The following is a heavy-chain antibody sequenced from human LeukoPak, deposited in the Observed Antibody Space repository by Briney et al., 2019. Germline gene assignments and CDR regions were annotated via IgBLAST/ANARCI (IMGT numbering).Heavy chain of an antibody. CDR1: GGSISSSSYY. V-gene: IGHV4-61*02. CDR3: ARDGGDIVVKETLYYYYMDV. Sequence: SETLSLTCTVSGGSISSSSYYWSWIRQPAGKGLEWIGRIYTSGSTNYNPSLKSRVTMSVDTSKNQFSLKLSSVTAADTAVYYCARDGGDIVVKETLYYYYMDVWGKGTTVTISS. CDR2: IYTSGST. J-gene: IGHJ6*03. D-gene: IGHD2-15*01.